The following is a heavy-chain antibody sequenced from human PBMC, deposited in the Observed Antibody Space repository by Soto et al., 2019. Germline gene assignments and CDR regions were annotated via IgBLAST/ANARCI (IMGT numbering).Heavy chain of an antibody. D-gene: IGHD3-3*01. CDR1: GGSFSGYY. J-gene: IGHJ6*02. V-gene: IGHV4-34*01. Sequence: SETLSLTCAVYGGSFSGYYWSWIRQPPGKGLEWIGEINHSGSTNYNPSLKGRVTISVDTSKNQFSLKLSSVTAADTAVYYCARGFWSGYYYYGMDVWGQGTTVTVSS. CDR3: ARGFWSGYYYYGMDV. CDR2: INHSGST.